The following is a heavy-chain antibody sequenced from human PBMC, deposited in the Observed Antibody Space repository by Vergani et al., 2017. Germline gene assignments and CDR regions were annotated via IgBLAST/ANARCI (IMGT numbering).Heavy chain of an antibody. J-gene: IGHJ6*03. CDR3: ARVNTETNGHLYYYYYMDV. Sequence: QVQLQQWGGGLLKPSETLSLTCVVNGGSFTSYHWTWIRPSPGEGLGWVGDRVHTGRPDYNPYLKSRLTMSVDKSRKQFSLTLNSVTATDTAIYFCARVNTETNGHLYYYYYMDVVGQGTAVTVS. V-gene: IGHV4-34*12. D-gene: IGHD4-11*01. CDR1: GGSFTSYH. CDR2: RVHTGRP.